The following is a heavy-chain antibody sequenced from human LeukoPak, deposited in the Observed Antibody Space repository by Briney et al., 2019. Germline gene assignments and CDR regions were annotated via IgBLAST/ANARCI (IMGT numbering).Heavy chain of an antibody. CDR2: INPNSGGT. Sequence: ASLKVSCKTSGYTFTGYYMHWMRQAPGQGLEWMGWINPNSGGTNYAQKFQGRVTMTRDTSISTAYMELSRLRSDDTAVYYCAREIGDILTGYSRYNWFDPWGQGTLVTVSS. CDR1: GYTFTGYY. V-gene: IGHV1-2*02. CDR3: AREIGDILTGYSRYNWFDP. D-gene: IGHD3-9*01. J-gene: IGHJ5*02.